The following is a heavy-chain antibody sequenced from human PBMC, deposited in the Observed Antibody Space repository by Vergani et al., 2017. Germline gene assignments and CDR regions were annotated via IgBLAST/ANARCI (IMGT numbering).Heavy chain of an antibody. CDR1: GGSISSSSYY. D-gene: IGHD3-9*01. Sequence: QLQLQESGPGLVKPSETLSLTCTVSGGSISSSSYYWGWIRQPPGKGLEWIGSIYYSGSTYYNPSLKSRVTISVDTSKNQFSLKLSSVTAADTAVYYCARGEGDYDILTGYYTDYFDYWGQGTLVTVSS. CDR3: ARGEGDYDILTGYYTDYFDY. V-gene: IGHV4-39*07. CDR2: IYYSGST. J-gene: IGHJ4*02.